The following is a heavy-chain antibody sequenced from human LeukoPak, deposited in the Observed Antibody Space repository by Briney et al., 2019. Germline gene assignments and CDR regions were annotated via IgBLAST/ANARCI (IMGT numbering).Heavy chain of an antibody. CDR1: VGSISSGNYY. J-gene: IGHJ4*02. V-gene: IGHV4-61*09. CDR2: IYMSGST. CDR3: ARDWGIAAATPYYFDH. D-gene: IGHD6-13*01. Sequence: SETLSLTCTVSVGSISSGNYYYSWIRQSARKGMEWIGNIYMSGSTRYNPSLMSRVAMSVDTSKNQFSLKISSATAADTAVYYCARDWGIAAATPYYFDHWGQGILVTVSS.